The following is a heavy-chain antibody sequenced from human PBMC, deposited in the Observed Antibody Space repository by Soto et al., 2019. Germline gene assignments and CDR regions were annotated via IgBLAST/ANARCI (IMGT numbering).Heavy chain of an antibody. J-gene: IGHJ4*02. D-gene: IGHD6-13*01. CDR2: ISAYNGNT. CDR3: AREGSRDSSSWYTF. V-gene: IGHV1-18*01. Sequence: ASVKVSCKASGYTFTSYGISWVRQAPGQGLEWMGWISAYNGNTNYAQKLQGRVTMTTDTSTSTAYMELRSLRSEDTAVYYCAREGSRDSSSWYTFWGQGTLVTVSS. CDR1: GYTFTSYG.